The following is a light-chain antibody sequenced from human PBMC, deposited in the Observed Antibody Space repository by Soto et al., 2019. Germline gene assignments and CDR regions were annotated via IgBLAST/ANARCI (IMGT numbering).Light chain of an antibody. CDR3: QQVNSYPFT. CDR2: DAS. V-gene: IGKV1-5*01. Sequence: DIHMTQSPSTLPASVGDRVTITCRASQSISNWLAWYQQKPGKAPNLLIYDASSLQSGVPSRFSGSGFGTECTLTISSLQPEDVATFYCQQVNSYPFTFGGGTKVDIK. CDR1: QSISNW. J-gene: IGKJ4*01.